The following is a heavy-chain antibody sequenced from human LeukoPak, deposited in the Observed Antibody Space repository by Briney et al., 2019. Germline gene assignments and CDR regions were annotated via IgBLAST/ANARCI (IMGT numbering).Heavy chain of an antibody. J-gene: IGHJ6*02. CDR3: VKDGDYGPYYYYGMDV. V-gene: IGHV3-64D*09. CDR1: GFTFSSYA. Sequence: QPGGSLRLSCAASGFTFSSYAMNWVRQAPGKGLEWVSAISSNGGSTYYADSVKGRFTISRDNSKNTLYLQMSSLRAEDTAVYYCVKDGDYGPYYYYGMDVWGQGTTVTVSS. D-gene: IGHD4-17*01. CDR2: ISSNGGST.